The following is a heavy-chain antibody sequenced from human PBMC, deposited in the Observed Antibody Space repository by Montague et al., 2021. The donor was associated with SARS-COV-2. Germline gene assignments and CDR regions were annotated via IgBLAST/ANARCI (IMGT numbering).Heavy chain of an antibody. CDR3: ARSFNQQWLRFPPGAFFGY. J-gene: IGHJ4*02. CDR1: GGSFSGYY. Sequence: SETLSLTCAVYGGSFSGYYWSWIRQPPGKGLEWIGEINHSGSTNYNPSLKSRVTISVDTSKNQFSLKLSSVTAADTAVYYCARSFNQQWLRFPPGAFFGYWGQGTLVTVSS. D-gene: IGHD6-19*01. CDR2: INHSGST. V-gene: IGHV4-34*01.